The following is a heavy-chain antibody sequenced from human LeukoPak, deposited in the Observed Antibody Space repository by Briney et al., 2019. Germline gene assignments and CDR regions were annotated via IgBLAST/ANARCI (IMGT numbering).Heavy chain of an antibody. D-gene: IGHD6-13*01. CDR2: ISYDGNNK. V-gene: IGHV3-30-3*01. J-gene: IGHJ4*02. CDR1: RFTFSSYT. Sequence: GGSLRLSCAASRFTFSSYTMHWVRQAPGKGLEWVAVISYDGNNKYYADSVKGRFTISRDNSKNTLYLQMNSLRTEDTAVYYCARAPRTAANFDYWGQGTLVTVSS. CDR3: ARAPRTAANFDY.